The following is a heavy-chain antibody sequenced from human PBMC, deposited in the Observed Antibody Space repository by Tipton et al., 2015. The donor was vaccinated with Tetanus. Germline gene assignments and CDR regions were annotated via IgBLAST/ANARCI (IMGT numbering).Heavy chain of an antibody. CDR2: ISYDGSSE. CDR1: GFTFSSYG. V-gene: IGHV3-30*03. Sequence: SLRLSCTASGFTFSSYGMHWVRQAPGKGLEWVAVISYDGSSEYCADSVKGRFTISRDNSKNTLFLQMNSLRTEDTAFYYCARDPNRSGRYPAYFDFWGQGTLVTVSS. D-gene: IGHD6-19*01. CDR3: ARDPNRSGRYPAYFDF. J-gene: IGHJ4*02.